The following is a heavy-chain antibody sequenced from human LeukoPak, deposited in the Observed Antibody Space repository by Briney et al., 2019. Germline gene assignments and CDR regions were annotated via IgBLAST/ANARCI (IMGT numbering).Heavy chain of an antibody. V-gene: IGHV5-51*01. J-gene: IGHJ4*02. CDR3: ARHPSTYYDFWTGKHPSSPDY. CDR2: FYPGDSDS. D-gene: IGHD3-3*01. CDR1: GYSFTSYW. Sequence: GESLKISCKGSGYSFTSYWIGWVRQMPGKGLEWMGIFYPGDSDSRYSPSFQGQVTISADKSISTAYLQLSSLKASDTAMYYCARHPSTYYDFWTGKHPSSPDYGGQGTLVTVSS.